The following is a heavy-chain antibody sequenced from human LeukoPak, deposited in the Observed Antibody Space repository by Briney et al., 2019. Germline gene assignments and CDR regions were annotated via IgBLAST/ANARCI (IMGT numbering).Heavy chain of an antibody. Sequence: GRSLRLSCAASGFTFSDYYMSWIRQAPGKGLEWVSYISSSGSTIYYADSVKGRFTISRDNAKNSLYLQMNSLRAEDTAVYYCARAPQTSNYYGSGSYYGSTIDYWGQGTLVTVSS. D-gene: IGHD3-10*01. V-gene: IGHV3-11*01. J-gene: IGHJ4*02. CDR1: GFTFSDYY. CDR2: ISSSGSTI. CDR3: ARAPQTSNYYGSGSYYGSTIDY.